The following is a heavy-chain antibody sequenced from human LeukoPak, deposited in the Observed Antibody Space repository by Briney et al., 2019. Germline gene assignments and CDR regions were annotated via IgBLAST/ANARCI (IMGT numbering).Heavy chain of an antibody. Sequence: ASVKVSCKASGYTFTGYYTHWVRQAPGQGLEWMGWINPYSGGTNYAQKFQGRVTMTRDTSIGTAYMDLSRLRSDDTAVYYCARSHDISMIVVGYYFDYWGQGTLVTVSS. CDR3: ARSHDISMIVVGYYFDY. CDR2: INPYSGGT. D-gene: IGHD3-22*01. J-gene: IGHJ4*02. CDR1: GYTFTGYY. V-gene: IGHV1-2*02.